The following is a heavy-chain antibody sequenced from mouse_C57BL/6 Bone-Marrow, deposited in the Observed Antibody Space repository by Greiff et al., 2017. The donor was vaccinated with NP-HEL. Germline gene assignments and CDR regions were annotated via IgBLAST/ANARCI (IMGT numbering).Heavy chain of an antibody. V-gene: IGHV1-59*01. D-gene: IGHD1-1*01. CDR1: GYTFTSYW. CDR2: IDPSDSYT. CDR3: ARGGGSSYGGY. Sequence: QVQLQQPGAELVRPGTSVKLSCKASGYTFTSYWMHWVKQRPGQGLEWIGVIDPSDSYTNYNQKFKGKATLTVDTSSSTAYMQLSSLTSEDSAVYYCARGGGSSYGGYWGQGTTLTVSS. J-gene: IGHJ2*01.